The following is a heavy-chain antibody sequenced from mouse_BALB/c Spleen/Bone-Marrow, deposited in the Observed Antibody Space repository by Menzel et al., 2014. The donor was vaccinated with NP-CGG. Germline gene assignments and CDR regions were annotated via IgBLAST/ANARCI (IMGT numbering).Heavy chain of an antibody. CDR3: ARERYAGCYFDY. V-gene: IGHV1-7*01. D-gene: IGHD2-3*01. CDR2: INPSTGYT. Sequence: QVHVKQSGAELAKPGASVKMSCKASGYTFTSYWMHWVKQRPGQGLEWIGYINPSTGYTEYSQKFKDKATLTADKSSSTAYMQLSSLTSEDSAVYYCARERYAGCYFDYWGQGTTLTVSS. J-gene: IGHJ2*01. CDR1: GYTFTSYW.